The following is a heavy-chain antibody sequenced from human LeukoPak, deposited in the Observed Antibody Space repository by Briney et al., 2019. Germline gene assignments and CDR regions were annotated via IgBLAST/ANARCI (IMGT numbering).Heavy chain of an antibody. CDR2: ISPNSGGT. Sequence: GASVKVSCTASVYSFNDYYIHWVRQAPGQGLEWMGWISPNSGGTNYAQNFQGRVTMTRDTSITTAYMELSGLTSDDTALYYCARNYGGTSKYFDYWGQGALVTVSS. V-gene: IGHV1-2*02. CDR3: ARNYGGTSKYFDY. J-gene: IGHJ4*02. D-gene: IGHD4-23*01. CDR1: VYSFNDYY.